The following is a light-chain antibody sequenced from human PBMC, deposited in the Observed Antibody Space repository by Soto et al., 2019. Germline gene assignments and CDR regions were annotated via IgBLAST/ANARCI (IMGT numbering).Light chain of an antibody. Sequence: EIVMTQSPATLSVSPGEVASLSCRPSQSVSSDLAWYQQKPGQAPRLLIYGASTRATDIPARFSGSGSGTEFTITISSVQSEDFAVYDGQHYNNWPPYTFGRGTKLEI. CDR2: GAS. J-gene: IGKJ2*01. V-gene: IGKV3-15*01. CDR3: QHYNNWPPYT. CDR1: QSVSSD.